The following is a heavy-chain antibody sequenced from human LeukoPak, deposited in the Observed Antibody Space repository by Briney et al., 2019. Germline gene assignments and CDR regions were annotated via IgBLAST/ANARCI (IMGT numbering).Heavy chain of an antibody. Sequence: GGSLRLSCVASGFIFRSYSMNWVRQAPGKGLEWVSYISSSSSDLYYADSVKGRFTISRDNAENSLHLQTNSLRAEDTAVYYCVRDRENRAGPFTFDYWGQGALVTVSS. CDR1: GFIFRSYS. D-gene: IGHD6-19*01. J-gene: IGHJ4*02. CDR2: ISSSSSDL. V-gene: IGHV3-21*01. CDR3: VRDRENRAGPFTFDY.